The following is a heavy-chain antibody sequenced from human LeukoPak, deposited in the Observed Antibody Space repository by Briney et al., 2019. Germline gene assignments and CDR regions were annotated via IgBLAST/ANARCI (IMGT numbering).Heavy chain of an antibody. CDR3: ARIHGGYPFDY. V-gene: IGHV3-30*04. D-gene: IGHD2-15*01. Sequence: PGGSLRLSCAASGFTFSSYAMHWVRQAPGKGLEWVAVISYDGSNKYYADSVKGRFTISRDNAKNSLYLQMNSLRVEDTAVYYCARIHGGYPFDYWGQGTLVTVSS. CDR2: ISYDGSNK. J-gene: IGHJ4*02. CDR1: GFTFSSYA.